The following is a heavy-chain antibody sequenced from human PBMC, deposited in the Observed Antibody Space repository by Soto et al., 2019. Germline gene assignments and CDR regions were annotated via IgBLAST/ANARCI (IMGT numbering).Heavy chain of an antibody. J-gene: IGHJ4*02. CDR2: VYPGDSDR. Sequence: ESLKISCTVSGYTFTSYWTAWVREKSGKGLEWLGSVYPGDSDRRFNPTFEGQITMSADQSSNTAFLQWSALTVSDTAMYYCARGGNFLEYWGQGALVTVSS. D-gene: IGHD3-3*01. CDR1: GYTFTSYW. CDR3: ARGGNFLEY. V-gene: IGHV5-51*01.